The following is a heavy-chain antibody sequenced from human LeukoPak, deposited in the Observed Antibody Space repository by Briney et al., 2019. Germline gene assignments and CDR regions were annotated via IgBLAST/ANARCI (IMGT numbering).Heavy chain of an antibody. D-gene: IGHD6-19*01. V-gene: IGHV3-30*02. CDR1: GFTFSTYG. CDR3: ARGADTGYSSDS. J-gene: IGHJ5*02. Sequence: PGGSLRLSCAASGFTFSTYGMHWVRQAPGKGLEWVSFIRYVGINKYYADSVKGRFTISRGNSKNTLYLQMNSLRPEDTALYYCARGADTGYSSDSWGQGTLVTVSS. CDR2: IRYVGINK.